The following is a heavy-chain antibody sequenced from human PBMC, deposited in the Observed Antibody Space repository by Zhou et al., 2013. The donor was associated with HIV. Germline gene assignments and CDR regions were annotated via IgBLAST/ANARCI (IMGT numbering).Heavy chain of an antibody. J-gene: IGHJ4*02. CDR1: GYTFTSYS. D-gene: IGHD3-16*01. CDR2: INPTGGGT. Sequence: QVQVVQSGAEVKKPGASVKVSCKASGYTFTSYSIHWVRQAPGQGLEWMGVINPTGGGTTYAQRFQGRVTMTRDTSTSTVYMELSSLRSEDTAVYYCARVFMGGGCFDYWGQGTLVTVSS. V-gene: IGHV1-46*01. CDR3: ARVFMGGGCFDY.